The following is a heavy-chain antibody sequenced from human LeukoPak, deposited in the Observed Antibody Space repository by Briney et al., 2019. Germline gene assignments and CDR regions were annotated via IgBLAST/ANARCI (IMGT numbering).Heavy chain of an antibody. V-gene: IGHV1-69*13. CDR1: GGTFSSYA. CDR3: ARSSSSWSYYYYGMDV. D-gene: IGHD6-13*01. J-gene: IGHJ6*02. Sequence: GASVKVSCKASGGTFSSYAISWVRQAPGQGLEWMGGIIPIFGTANCAQKFQGRVTITADESTSTAYMELSSLRSEDTAVYYCARSSSSWSYYYYGMDVWGQGTTVTVSS. CDR2: IIPIFGTA.